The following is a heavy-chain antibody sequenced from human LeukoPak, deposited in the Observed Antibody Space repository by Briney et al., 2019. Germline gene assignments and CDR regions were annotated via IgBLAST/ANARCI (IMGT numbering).Heavy chain of an antibody. CDR3: ARGRSITLLRGVAMSDGFDI. V-gene: IGHV3-21*01. Sequence: GGSLRLSCTASGFTFTSYGMNWVRQAPGKGLGWVSFIDTRGSYIYYVDSLRGRVTISRDNTKNSLYLQMNGLRAEDTAVYYCARGRSITLLRGVAMSDGFDIWGQGAMVTVSS. J-gene: IGHJ3*02. D-gene: IGHD3-10*01. CDR2: IDTRGSYI. CDR1: GFTFTSYG.